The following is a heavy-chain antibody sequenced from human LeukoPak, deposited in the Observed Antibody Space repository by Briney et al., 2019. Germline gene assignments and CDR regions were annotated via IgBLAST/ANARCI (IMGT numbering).Heavy chain of an antibody. V-gene: IGHV3-23*01. CDR3: AKDRGRWAFDP. J-gene: IGHJ5*02. CDR1: GFTLSSYG. CDR2: IVESGVNT. D-gene: IGHD4-23*01. Sequence: GGSLRLSCAASGFTLSSYGMSWVRQAPEKGLEWVSTIVESGVNTYYADSVKGRFTISRDNSKNTLYLQMNSLRAEDTAVYYCAKDRGRWAFDPWGQGTLVTVSS.